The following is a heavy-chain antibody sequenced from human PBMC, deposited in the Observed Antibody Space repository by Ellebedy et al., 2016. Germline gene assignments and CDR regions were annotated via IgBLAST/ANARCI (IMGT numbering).Heavy chain of an antibody. CDR1: GFSVSSNY. J-gene: IGHJ4*02. D-gene: IGHD1-14*01. CDR2: IYAGSST. V-gene: IGHV3-66*01. Sequence: GESLKISCVVSGFSVSSNYLSWVRQAPGKGLEWVSVIYAGSSTFYADSVKGRFTISRDNSKNTLYLQMNRLRAEDTAMYYCARGNTIPDPEPLDYWGQGTLITVSS. CDR3: ARGNTIPDPEPLDY.